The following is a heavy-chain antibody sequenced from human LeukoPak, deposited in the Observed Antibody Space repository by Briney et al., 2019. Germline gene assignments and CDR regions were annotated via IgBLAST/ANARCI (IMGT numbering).Heavy chain of an antibody. Sequence: PSETLSLTCTVSGGSISSSSYYWGWIRQPPGKGLEWIGSIYYSGSTYYNPSLKSRVTISVDTSKNQFSLKLSSVTAADTAVYYCAREDRGFTGIAAAGTIGYWGQGTLVTVSS. J-gene: IGHJ4*02. V-gene: IGHV4-39*07. CDR3: AREDRGFTGIAAAGTIGY. D-gene: IGHD6-13*01. CDR2: IYYSGST. CDR1: GGSISSSSYY.